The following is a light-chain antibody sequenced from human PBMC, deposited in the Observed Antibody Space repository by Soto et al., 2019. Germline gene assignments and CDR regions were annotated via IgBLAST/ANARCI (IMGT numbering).Light chain of an antibody. J-gene: IGLJ1*01. V-gene: IGLV1-44*01. CDR3: TSYTIRSPYV. Sequence: QSVLTQPPSASGTPGQRVTISCSGSSSNIGSNTVNWYQQLPGTAPKLLIYSNNQRPSGVPDRFPGSKSGTSASLAISGLQSEDEADYYCTSYTIRSPYVFGNGTKVTVL. CDR1: SSNIGSNT. CDR2: SNN.